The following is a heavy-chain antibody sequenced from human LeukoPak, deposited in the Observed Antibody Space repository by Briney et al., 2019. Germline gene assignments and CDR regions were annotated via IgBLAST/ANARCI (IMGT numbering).Heavy chain of an antibody. CDR3: ARDPNYDSSGYPFDY. CDR2: INSDGSFT. Sequence: GGSLRLFCAASGFTFSRYWMHWVRQAPGKGRVWVSRINSDGSFTTYADSVEGRFTISRHNAKNTMYLQMNSLRADDTAVYYCARDPNYDSSGYPFDYWGQGTLVTVSS. J-gene: IGHJ4*02. CDR1: GFTFSRYW. V-gene: IGHV3-74*01. D-gene: IGHD3-22*01.